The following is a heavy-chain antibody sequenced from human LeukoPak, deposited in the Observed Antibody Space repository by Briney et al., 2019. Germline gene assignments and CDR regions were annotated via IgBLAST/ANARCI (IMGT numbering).Heavy chain of an antibody. J-gene: IGHJ4*02. V-gene: IGHV3-11*01. D-gene: IGHD1-26*01. CDR3: ARRRSNGYFDY. CDR1: GFTFSDFY. CDR2: ISSSGSGI. Sequence: GGSLRLSCAASGFTFSDFYMSWIRQAPGKGLEWVSYISSSGSGIYYADSVKGRFTISRDNAENSLYLQMNSLRADDTAVYYCARRRSNGYFDYWGQGTLVTVSS.